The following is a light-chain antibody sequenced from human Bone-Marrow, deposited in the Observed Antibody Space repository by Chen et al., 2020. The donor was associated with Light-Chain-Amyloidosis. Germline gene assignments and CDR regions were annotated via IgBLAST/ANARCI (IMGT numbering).Light chain of an antibody. CDR3: SSYTITNTLV. CDR2: EVT. J-gene: IGLJ1*01. CDR1: SSDVGGDNN. Sequence: QSALTQPASVSGSPGQPITISCIGTSSDVGGDNNVSWYQQHQDKAPKLMIYEVTNRPSWVPVRFSGSNSDITASLTISGLQTEDEADYFCSSYTITNTLVFGSGTRVTVL. V-gene: IGLV2-14*01.